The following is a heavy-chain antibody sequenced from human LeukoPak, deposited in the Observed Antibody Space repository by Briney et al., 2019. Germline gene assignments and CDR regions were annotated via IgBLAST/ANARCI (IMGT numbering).Heavy chain of an antibody. V-gene: IGHV1-8*01. D-gene: IGHD1-26*01. CDR2: MNPDTGDT. CDR1: GYTFTGYD. Sequence: ASVRVSCKASGYTFTGYDINWLRQATGQGLEWMGWMNPDTGDTGYAQKFQGRVTMTRNTSIDTAYMELSGLRSEDSALYYCTRGSLSGSSRDYWGQGTLVTVSS. CDR3: TRGSLSGSSRDY. J-gene: IGHJ4*02.